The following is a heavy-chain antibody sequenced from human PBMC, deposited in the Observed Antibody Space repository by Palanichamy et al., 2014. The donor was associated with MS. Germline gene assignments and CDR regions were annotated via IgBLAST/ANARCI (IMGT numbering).Heavy chain of an antibody. D-gene: IGHD2-15*01. CDR2: IYSGGST. CDR3: ARESRLHCSGGSCYSYYGMDV. V-gene: IGHV3-66*01. J-gene: IGHJ6*02. CDR1: GFTVSSNY. Sequence: EVQLVESGGGLVQPGGSLRLSCAASGFTVSSNYMSWVRQAPGKGLEWVSVIYSGGSTYYADSVKGRFTISRDNSKNTLYLQMNSLRAEDTAVYYCARESRLHCSGGSCYSYYGMDVWGQGTTVTVSS.